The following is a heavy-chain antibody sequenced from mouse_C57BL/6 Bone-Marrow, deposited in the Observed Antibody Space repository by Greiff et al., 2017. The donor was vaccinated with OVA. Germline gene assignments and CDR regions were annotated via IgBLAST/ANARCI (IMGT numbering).Heavy chain of an antibody. J-gene: IGHJ3*01. CDR2: IDPSDSYT. D-gene: IGHD6-1*01. CDR1: GYTFTSYW. CDR3: AVLNPLAY. Sequence: QVQLQQPGAELVKPGASVKLSCKASGYTFTSYWMQWVKQRPGQGLEWIGEIDPSDSYTNYNQKFKGKATLTVDTSSSTASMQLSSLTSEDSAVCYCAVLNPLAYWGQGTLVTVSA. V-gene: IGHV1-50*01.